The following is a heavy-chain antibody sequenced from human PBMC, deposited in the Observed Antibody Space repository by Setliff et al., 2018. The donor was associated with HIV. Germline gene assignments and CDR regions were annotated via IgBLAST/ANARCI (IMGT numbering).Heavy chain of an antibody. D-gene: IGHD6-19*01. CDR2: IYYSGAT. CDR1: GASFTSYY. CDR3: ARDPGQWLVKGGMDV. V-gene: IGHV4-59*01. Sequence: PSETLSLTCTVSGASFTSYYWSWIRQPPGKGLEWIGFIYYSGATRYNPDLKSRVTISLDTSKNQFSLRLISVTAADTAIYYCARDPGQWLVKGGMDVWGQGIAVTVS. J-gene: IGHJ6*02.